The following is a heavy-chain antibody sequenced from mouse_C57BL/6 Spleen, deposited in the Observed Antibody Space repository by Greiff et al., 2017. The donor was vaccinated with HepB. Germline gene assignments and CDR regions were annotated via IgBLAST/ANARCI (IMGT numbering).Heavy chain of an antibody. CDR3: ARSYYGSSPYYYAMDY. D-gene: IGHD1-1*01. CDR1: GYAFSSYW. V-gene: IGHV1-80*01. CDR2: IYPGDGDT. J-gene: IGHJ4*01. Sequence: QVHVKQSGAELVKPGASVKISCKASGYAFSSYWMNWVKQRPGKGLEWIGQIYPGDGDTNYNGKFKGKATLTADKSSSTAYMQLSSLTSEDSAVYFCARSYYGSSPYYYAMDYWGQGTSVTVSS.